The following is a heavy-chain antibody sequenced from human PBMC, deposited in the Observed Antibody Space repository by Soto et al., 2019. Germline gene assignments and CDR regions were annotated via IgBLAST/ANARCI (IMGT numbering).Heavy chain of an antibody. D-gene: IGHD6-13*01. V-gene: IGHV3-15*07. CDR2: IKSKPAGGTT. CDR3: VRDNPCSSRGAGD. J-gene: IGHJ4*01. Sequence: EVQLVESGGGLVKPGGSLRLTCAASGFSFSDAWMNWVRQVPGKGLEWVGHIKSKPAGGTTDYAAPVKGRCSISRDDSKNTVYLQKISLRTEDAGVYLCVRDNPCSSRGAGDWGPGTLVNVSS. CDR1: GFSFSDAW.